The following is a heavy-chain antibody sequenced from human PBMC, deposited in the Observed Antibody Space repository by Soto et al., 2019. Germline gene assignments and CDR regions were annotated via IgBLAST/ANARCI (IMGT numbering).Heavy chain of an antibody. CDR2: INHSGRT. J-gene: IGHJ4*02. CDR1: GGSFNSCY. D-gene: IGHD6-6*01. Sequence: QVQLQQWGAGLLKPSGTLSLTCAVYGGSFNSCYWSWIRQAPGKGLEWIGEINHSGRTNYNPSLKSRVTILVDPSKNQFSLNLTSVTAADTAVYYCAREYSSSYYFDYWGQGTLVTVSS. V-gene: IGHV4-34*02. CDR3: AREYSSSYYFDY.